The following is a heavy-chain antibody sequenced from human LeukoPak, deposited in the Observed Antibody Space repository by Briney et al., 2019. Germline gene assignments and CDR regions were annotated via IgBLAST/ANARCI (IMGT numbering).Heavy chain of an antibody. J-gene: IGHJ4*02. V-gene: IGHV4-39*01. D-gene: IGHD3-3*01. Sequence: SETLSLTCTVSGGSLSSSSYYWGWIRQPPGKGLEWIGSIYYSGSTYYNPSLKSRVTISVDPSKNQFSLKLSSVTAADTAVYYCASRSPYDFWSGYSRFDYWGQGTLVTVSS. CDR1: GGSLSSSSYY. CDR3: ASRSPYDFWSGYSRFDY. CDR2: IYYSGST.